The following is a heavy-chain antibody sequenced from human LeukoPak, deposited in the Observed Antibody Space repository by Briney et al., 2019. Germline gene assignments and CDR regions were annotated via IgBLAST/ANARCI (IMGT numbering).Heavy chain of an antibody. CDR3: ARRLYSGGGGYYDSSGYYYKRGYNDY. CDR2: IYIGGST. D-gene: IGHD3-22*01. CDR1: GDFITSGTYY. V-gene: IGHV4-61*02. J-gene: IGHJ4*02. Sequence: PSETLSLTCNVSGDFITSGTYYWNWIRQPAGKGLEWIGRIYIGGSTNYNPSLKSRVTISVDTSKNQFSLKLSSVTAADTAVYYCARRLYSGGGGYYDSSGYYYKRGYNDYWGQGTLVTVSS.